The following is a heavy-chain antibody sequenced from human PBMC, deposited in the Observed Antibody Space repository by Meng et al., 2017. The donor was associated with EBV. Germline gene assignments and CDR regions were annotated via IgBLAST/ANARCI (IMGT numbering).Heavy chain of an antibody. CDR2: LIPMSDAP. D-gene: IGHD3-10*01. J-gene: IGHJ4*02. V-gene: IGHV1-69*01. CDR3: ASESGRGFTPDY. Sequence: SVPDVMRADPSCRCSSSTTGGTFRSAGIVWVRPAPGQGLEWMGGLIPMSDAPHYAQKFQGRVTITADESTSTHYMDLSGLRSEDTAVYYCASESGRGFTPDYWGQGTLVTVSS. CDR1: GGTFRSAG.